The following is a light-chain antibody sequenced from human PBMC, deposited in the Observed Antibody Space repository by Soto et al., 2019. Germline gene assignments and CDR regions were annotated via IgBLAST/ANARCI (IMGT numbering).Light chain of an antibody. J-gene: IGKJ5*01. CDR2: AAS. CDR3: QQYGSSFIT. V-gene: IGKV3-20*01. CDR1: QSVSTTF. Sequence: IVLTQSPGTLSLSPGETATLSCRASQSVSTTFLAWYQQKPGQAPRLLIHAASTRATGIPDRFSGIGSGTDFTLTISRLDPEDSAVYYCQQYGSSFITFGQGTRLE.